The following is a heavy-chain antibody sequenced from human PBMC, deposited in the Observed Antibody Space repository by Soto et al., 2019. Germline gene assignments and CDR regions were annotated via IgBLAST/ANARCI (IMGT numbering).Heavy chain of an antibody. CDR2: IIYDGSTK. CDR1: GFTFSSYG. D-gene: IGHD3-10*01. V-gene: IGHV3-30*18. Sequence: QVQLVESGGGVVQPGRSLRLSCAASGFTFSSYGMHWVRQAPGKGLEWLAVIIYDGSTKYYADSVKGRFTISRDNSKGTLYLQRNRLRAEETAVYYCAKDRMGAGVRGYFDYWGQGTLVTVSS. CDR3: AKDRMGAGVRGYFDY. J-gene: IGHJ4*02.